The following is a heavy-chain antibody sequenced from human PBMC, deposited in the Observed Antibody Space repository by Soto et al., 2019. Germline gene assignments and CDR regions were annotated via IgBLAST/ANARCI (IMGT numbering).Heavy chain of an antibody. V-gene: IGHV3-53*01. D-gene: IGHD6-13*01. Sequence: GSLRLSCAASGFTVSSNYMSWVRQAPGKGLEWVSVIYSGGSTYYADSVKGRFTISRDNSKNTLYLQMNSLRAEDTAVYYCARDRWSSSTGYSSSWGQGTLVT. CDR1: GFTVSSNY. CDR3: ARDRWSSSTGYSSS. J-gene: IGHJ4*02. CDR2: IYSGGST.